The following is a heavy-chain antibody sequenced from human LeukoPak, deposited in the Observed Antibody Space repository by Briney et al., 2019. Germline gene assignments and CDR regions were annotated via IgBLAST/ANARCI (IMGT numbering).Heavy chain of an antibody. V-gene: IGHV3-30*18. J-gene: IGHJ1*01. D-gene: IGHD1-7*01. CDR1: GFTFNXXX. Sequence: LSCXASGFTFNXXXXXWVXXXXXXXXXXVXVRSDDGSAQHYADSVRGRFTISRDNSKNTLSLQMNSLRPEDTAMYFCAKDRDPXXXGTWDSWGQXXXXXXSS. CDR2: RSDDGSAQ. CDR3: AKDRDPXXXGTWDS.